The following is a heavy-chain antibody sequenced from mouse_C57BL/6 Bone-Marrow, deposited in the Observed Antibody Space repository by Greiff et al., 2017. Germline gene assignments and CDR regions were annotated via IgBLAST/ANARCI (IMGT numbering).Heavy chain of an antibody. CDR1: GFTFSDYG. D-gene: IGHD1-1*01. V-gene: IGHV5-17*01. J-gene: IGHJ4*01. Sequence: EVQLVESGGGLVKPGGSLKLSCAASGFTFSDYGMHWVRQAPEKGLEWVAYISSGSSTIYYADTVKGRFTISRDNAKNTLFLQMTSLRSEDTAMYYCATHYYGSSPRAMDYWGQGTSVTVSS. CDR3: ATHYYGSSPRAMDY. CDR2: ISSGSSTI.